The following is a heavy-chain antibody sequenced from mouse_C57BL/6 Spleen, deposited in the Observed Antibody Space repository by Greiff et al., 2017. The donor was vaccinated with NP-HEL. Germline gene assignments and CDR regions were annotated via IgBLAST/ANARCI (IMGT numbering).Heavy chain of an antibody. Sequence: EVQLQQSGPELVKPGASVKMSCKASGYTFTDYNMHWVKQSHGKSLEWIGYINPNNGGTSYNQKFKGKATLTVNKSSSTAYMELRSLTSEDSAVYYCARHVYYYGSSSWYFDVWGTGTTVTVSS. CDR2: INPNNGGT. V-gene: IGHV1-22*01. CDR1: GYTFTDYN. D-gene: IGHD1-1*01. CDR3: ARHVYYYGSSSWYFDV. J-gene: IGHJ1*03.